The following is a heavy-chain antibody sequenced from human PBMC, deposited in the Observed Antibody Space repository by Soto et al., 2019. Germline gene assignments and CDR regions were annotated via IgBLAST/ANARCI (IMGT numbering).Heavy chain of an antibody. D-gene: IGHD2-2*01. Sequence: SETLSLTCTVSGGSISSGDYYWSWIRQPPGKGLEWIGYIYYSGSTYYNPSLKSRVTISVDTSKNQFSLKLSSVTAADTAVYYCARTGAYCSSTSCYDYWGQGTLVTVSS. V-gene: IGHV4-30-4*01. CDR1: GGSISSGDYY. CDR2: IYYSGST. CDR3: ARTGAYCSSTSCYDY. J-gene: IGHJ4*02.